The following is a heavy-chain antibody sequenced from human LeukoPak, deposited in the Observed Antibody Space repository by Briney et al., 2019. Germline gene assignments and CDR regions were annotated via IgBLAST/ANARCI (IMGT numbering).Heavy chain of an antibody. D-gene: IGHD1-1*01. V-gene: IGHV5-51*04. Sequence: GESLKISCKGSGYSFTNYWIGWVRQMPGKGLEWMGIIYPGDSDTRYSPSFQGQVTISADKPIRTAYLQWSSLNTSDTAMYYCARYTDHYYFDYWGQGTLVTVSS. CDR2: IYPGDSDT. CDR3: ARYTDHYYFDY. CDR1: GYSFTNYW. J-gene: IGHJ4*02.